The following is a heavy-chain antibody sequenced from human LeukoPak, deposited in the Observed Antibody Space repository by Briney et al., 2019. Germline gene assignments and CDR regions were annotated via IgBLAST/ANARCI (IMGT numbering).Heavy chain of an antibody. CDR2: IYYSGST. Sequence: SQTLSLTCTVSGSSISSYYCSWIRQHPGKGLEWIGYIYYSGSTYYNPSLKSRVTISVDTSKNQFSLKLSSVPAADTAVYYCARDGSGTRNWFDPWGQGTLVTVSS. CDR3: ARDGSGTRNWFDP. J-gene: IGHJ5*02. D-gene: IGHD3-10*01. CDR1: GSSISSYY. V-gene: IGHV4-31*03.